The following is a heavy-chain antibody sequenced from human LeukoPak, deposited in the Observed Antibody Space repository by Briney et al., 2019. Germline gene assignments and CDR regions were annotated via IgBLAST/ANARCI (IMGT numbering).Heavy chain of an antibody. CDR3: ARGLAPYDSSGTDY. D-gene: IGHD3-22*01. CDR2: INHSGST. J-gene: IGHJ4*02. CDR1: GGSFSGYY. V-gene: IGHV4-34*01. Sequence: SETLSLTCAVYGGSFSGYYWSWIRQPPGKGLEWIGEINHSGSTNYNPSLKSRVTISVDTSKNQFSLKLSSVTAADTAVYYCARGLAPYDSSGTDYWGQGTLVTVSS.